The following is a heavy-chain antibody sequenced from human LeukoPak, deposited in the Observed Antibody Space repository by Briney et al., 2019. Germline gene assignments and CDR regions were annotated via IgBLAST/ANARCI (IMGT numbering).Heavy chain of an antibody. J-gene: IGHJ4*02. CDR1: GFTFSSYG. CDR2: ISNNGGYK. CDR3: TRELINGDCQFDY. D-gene: IGHD2-21*02. Sequence: GGSLRLSCATSGFTFSSYGFHWVRQAPGKGLEWVAVISNNGGYKHYTDSVKGRFTISRDDSKSTVYLQMSSLRAEDAALYYCTRELINGDCQFDYWGQGTLVTVSS. V-gene: IGHV3-33*01.